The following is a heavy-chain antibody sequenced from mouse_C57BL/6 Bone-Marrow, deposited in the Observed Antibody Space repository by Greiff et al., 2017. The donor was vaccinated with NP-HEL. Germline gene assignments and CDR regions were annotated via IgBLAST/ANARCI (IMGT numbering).Heavy chain of an antibody. CDR2: ISDGGSYT. D-gene: IGHD1-1*01. J-gene: IGHJ1*03. CDR1: GFTFSSYA. CDR3: ARDPPYYRWYFDV. V-gene: IGHV5-4*01. Sequence: DVKLVESGGGLVKPGGSLKLSCAASGFTFSSYAMSWVRQTPEKRLEWVATISDGGSYTYYPDNVKGRFTISRDNAKNNLYLQMSHLKSEDTAIYYCARDPPYYRWYFDVWGTGTTVTVSS.